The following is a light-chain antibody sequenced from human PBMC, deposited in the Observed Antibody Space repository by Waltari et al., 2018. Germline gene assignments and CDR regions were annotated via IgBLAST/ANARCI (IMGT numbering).Light chain of an antibody. CDR2: GGS. CDR3: QQYGSSPYT. J-gene: IGKJ2*01. Sequence: EIVLTQSPDTLSLSPGESDTLFCWASQTINNTCLAWYQHKPGEAPMVLIYGGSTRANGRPGRLNVSGSGTQFTHTVNRLESEDFAVYSCQQYGSSPYTFGQGTKLGIK. CDR1: QTINNTC. V-gene: IGKV3-20*01.